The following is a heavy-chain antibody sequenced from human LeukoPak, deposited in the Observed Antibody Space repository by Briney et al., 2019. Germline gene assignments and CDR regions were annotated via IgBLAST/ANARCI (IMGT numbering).Heavy chain of an antibody. Sequence: SETLSLTCAVYGGSFSGYYWSWVRQPPGKGLEWIGEINHSGSTNYNPSLKSRVTISVDTSKNQFSLKLSSVTAADTAVYYCARLSYYGSGSYYKPVDYWGQGTLVTVSS. CDR1: GGSFSGYY. V-gene: IGHV4-34*01. J-gene: IGHJ4*02. D-gene: IGHD3-10*01. CDR2: INHSGST. CDR3: ARLSYYGSGSYYKPVDY.